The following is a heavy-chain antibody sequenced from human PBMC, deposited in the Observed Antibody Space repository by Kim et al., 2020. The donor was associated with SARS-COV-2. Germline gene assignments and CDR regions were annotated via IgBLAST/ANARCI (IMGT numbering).Heavy chain of an antibody. D-gene: IGHD3-3*01. CDR3: AHSRVAWTRESRVVIKELVFDY. J-gene: IGHJ4*02. CDR2: IYWDDDK. Sequence: SGPTLVNPTQTLTLTCTFSGFSLSTSGVGVGWIRQPPGKALEWLALIYWDDDKRYSPSLKSRLTITKDTSKNQVVLTMTNMDPVDTATYYCAHSRVAWTRESRVVIKELVFDYWGQGTLVTVSS. CDR1: GFSLSTSGVG. V-gene: IGHV2-5*02.